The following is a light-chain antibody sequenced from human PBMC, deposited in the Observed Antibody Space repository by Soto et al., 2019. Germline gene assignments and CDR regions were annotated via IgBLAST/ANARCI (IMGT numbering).Light chain of an antibody. CDR2: EVS. Sequence: QSALTQPPSVSGSPGQSVTISCTGTSSDVGSYNRVSWYQQPPGTAPKLMIYEVSNRPSGVPDRFSGSKSGNTASLTISGLQAEDEADYYCGSYTGNNAWLFGGGTKLTVL. V-gene: IGLV2-18*02. CDR3: GSYTGNNAWL. CDR1: SSDVGSYNR. J-gene: IGLJ2*01.